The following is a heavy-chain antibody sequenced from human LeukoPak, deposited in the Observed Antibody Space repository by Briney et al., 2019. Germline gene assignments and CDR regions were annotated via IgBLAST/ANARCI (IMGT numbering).Heavy chain of an antibody. Sequence: SETLSLTCAVYGGSFSGYYWSWIRQPPGKGLEWIGEINHRGSTNYNPSLKSRVTISVDTSKNQFSLKLSSVTAADTAVYYCARPARYCSGGSCRSWFDPWGQGTLVTVSS. CDR1: GGSFSGYY. CDR2: INHRGST. V-gene: IGHV4-34*01. D-gene: IGHD2-15*01. CDR3: ARPARYCSGGSCRSWFDP. J-gene: IGHJ5*02.